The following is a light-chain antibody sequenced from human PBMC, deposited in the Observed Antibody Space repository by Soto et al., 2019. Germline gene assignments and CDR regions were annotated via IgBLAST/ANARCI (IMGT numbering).Light chain of an antibody. Sequence: QAVVTQEPSLTVSPGGTVILTCGSSTGAVTSGHSPYWSQQKPGQAPRTLIYDTSNKQSWTPARFSGSLLGGKAALTLSGAQPDDEADYYCLLSYSGARVFGGGTKVTVL. CDR3: LLSYSGARV. J-gene: IGLJ3*02. CDR1: TGAVTSGHS. V-gene: IGLV7-46*01. CDR2: DTS.